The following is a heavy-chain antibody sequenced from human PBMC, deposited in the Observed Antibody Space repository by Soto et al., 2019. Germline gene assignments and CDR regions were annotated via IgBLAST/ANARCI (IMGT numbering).Heavy chain of an antibody. D-gene: IGHD2-2*01. CDR3: ARERYCSSTSCPWDYYYGMDV. J-gene: IGHJ6*02. CDR2: IIPIFGTA. V-gene: IGHV1-69*13. CDR1: GGTFSSYA. Sequence: GASVKVSCKASGGTFSSYAISWVRQAPGQGLEWMGGIIPIFGTANYAQKFQGRVTITADESTSTAYMELSSLRSEDTAVYYCARERYCSSTSCPWDYYYGMDVWGQGTTVTVSS.